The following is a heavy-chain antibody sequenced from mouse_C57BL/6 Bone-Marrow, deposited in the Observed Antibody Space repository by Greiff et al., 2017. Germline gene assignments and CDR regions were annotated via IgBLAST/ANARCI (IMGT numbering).Heavy chain of an antibody. CDR1: GYTFTNYW. V-gene: IGHV1-64*01. Sequence: VQLQQPGAELVKPGASVKLSCKASGYTFTNYWMHWVKQRPGQGLEWIGMMHPNGGSPDYNEKFKSEATLSVDKSSRTAYMELCGLSSEDSAVYYCARSYDYDDYTMDYWGQGTSVTVSS. CDR3: ARSYDYDDYTMDY. J-gene: IGHJ4*01. CDR2: MHPNGGSP. D-gene: IGHD2-4*01.